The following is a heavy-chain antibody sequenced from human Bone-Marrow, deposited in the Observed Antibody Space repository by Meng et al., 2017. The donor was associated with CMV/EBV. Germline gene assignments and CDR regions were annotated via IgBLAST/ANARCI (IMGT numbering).Heavy chain of an antibody. CDR1: GFTFSSYG. J-gene: IGHJ6*02. CDR2: IRYDGSNK. V-gene: IGHV3-30*02. D-gene: IGHD3-22*01. CDR3: AKDRLTYYYDSSGYYLGGGMDV. Sequence: GESLKISCAASGFTFSSYGMHWVRQAPGKGLEWVAFIRYDGSNKYYADSVKGRFTISRDNSKNTLYLQMNSLRAEDTAVYYCAKDRLTYYYDSSGYYLGGGMDVWGQGNTVNFAS.